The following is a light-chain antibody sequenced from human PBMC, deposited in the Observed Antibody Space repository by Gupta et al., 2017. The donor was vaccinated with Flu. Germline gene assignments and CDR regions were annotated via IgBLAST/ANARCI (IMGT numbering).Light chain of an antibody. CDR1: SSDVGGYNY. CDR2: DVS. J-gene: IGLJ3*02. Sequence: QSALTQPRSVSGSPGQSVTISCTGTSSDVGGYNYVSWYQQHPGKAPKLMIYDVSKRPSGVPDRFSGSKAGNTASLTISGRQAEEEADYYCCSYAGSYTWVFGGGTKLTVL. V-gene: IGLV2-11*01. CDR3: CSYAGSYTWV.